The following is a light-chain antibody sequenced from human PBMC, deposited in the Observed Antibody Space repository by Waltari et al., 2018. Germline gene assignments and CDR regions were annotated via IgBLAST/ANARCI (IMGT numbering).Light chain of an antibody. CDR3: QQYGSSILYT. V-gene: IGKV3-20*01. Sequence: EVVLTQSPGTLSLSPGEKATLSCRASQSLTKRYLAWYQQKPGQPPKLLIYGASSRAAGIPGRFSGSGSGTDFSLTINRLEPDDSAVYYCQQYGSSILYTFGQGTKLEIK. J-gene: IGKJ2*01. CDR1: QSLTKRY. CDR2: GAS.